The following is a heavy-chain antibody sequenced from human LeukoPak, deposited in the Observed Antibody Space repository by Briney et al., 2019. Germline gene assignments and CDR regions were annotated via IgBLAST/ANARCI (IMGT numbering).Heavy chain of an antibody. Sequence: PSEPLSLTCAVYGGSFSGYYWSWIRQPPGKGLEWIGEINHSGSTNYNPSLKSRVTILVDTSKNQFSLKLSSVTAADTAVYYCARGHSPVTTKVSYFQHWGQGTLVTVSS. V-gene: IGHV4-34*01. J-gene: IGHJ1*01. CDR3: ARGHSPVTTKVSYFQH. CDR1: GGSFSGYY. D-gene: IGHD4-17*01. CDR2: INHSGST.